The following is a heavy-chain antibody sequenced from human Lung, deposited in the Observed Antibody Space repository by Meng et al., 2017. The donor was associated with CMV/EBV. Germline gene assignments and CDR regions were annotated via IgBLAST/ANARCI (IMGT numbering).Heavy chain of an antibody. CDR3: ARIFWSGYSPAEYYYGMDV. J-gene: IGHJ6*02. D-gene: IGHD3-3*01. V-gene: IGHV1-3*01. Sequence: SXXVSXXASGYTFTSYAMHWVRQAPGQRLEWMGWSNAGNGNTKYSQEFQGRVTISVDTSKNQFSLKLSSVTAADTAVYYCARIFWSGYSPAEYYYGMDVWXQGTXVPVAS. CDR2: SNAGNGNT. CDR1: GYTFTSYA.